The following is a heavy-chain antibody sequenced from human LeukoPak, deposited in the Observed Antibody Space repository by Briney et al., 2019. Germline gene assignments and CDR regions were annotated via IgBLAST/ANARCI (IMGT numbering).Heavy chain of an antibody. J-gene: IGHJ4*02. CDR1: GFTFSSYE. Sequence: PGGSLRLSCAASGFTFSSYEMNWVRQAPGKGLEWVSYISGSGSTIYYADSVKGRFTISRDNAKNSLYLQMNSLRAEDTAVYYCARKYCSSTSCLIDNWGQGTLVTVPS. V-gene: IGHV3-48*03. CDR2: ISGSGSTI. CDR3: ARKYCSSTSCLIDN. D-gene: IGHD2-2*01.